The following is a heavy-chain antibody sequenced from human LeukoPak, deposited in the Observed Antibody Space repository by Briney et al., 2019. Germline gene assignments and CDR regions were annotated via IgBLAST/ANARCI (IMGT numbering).Heavy chain of an antibody. Sequence: GGSLRLSCAASGFTYSAYWMSWVRQAPGKGLERVANIKEDGSEKYYVDSVKGRFTISRDNAKNSLYLQMNSLRAEDTAVYYCARATASNWFDPWGQGTLVTVSS. CDR3: ARATASNWFDP. CDR2: IKEDGSEK. CDR1: GFTYSAYW. J-gene: IGHJ5*02. V-gene: IGHV3-7*01. D-gene: IGHD2-21*01.